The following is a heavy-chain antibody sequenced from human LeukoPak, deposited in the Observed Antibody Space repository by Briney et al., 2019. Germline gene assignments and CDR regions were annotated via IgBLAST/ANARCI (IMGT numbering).Heavy chain of an antibody. D-gene: IGHD2-8*01. J-gene: IGHJ4*02. V-gene: IGHV3-11*04. CDR2: ISSSGSTI. CDR3: ARDPNGNPDFDY. Sequence: PGGSLRLSCAASGFTFSDYYMSWIRQAPGKGLEWVSYISSSGSTIYYADSVKGRFTISRDNAENSLYLQMSSLTVEDTAVYYCARDPNGNPDFDYWGQGTLVTVSS. CDR1: GFTFSDYY.